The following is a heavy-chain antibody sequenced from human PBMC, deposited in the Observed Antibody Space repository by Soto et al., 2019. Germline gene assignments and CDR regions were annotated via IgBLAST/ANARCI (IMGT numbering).Heavy chain of an antibody. Sequence: GGSLRLSCTVSGFTFSSYWMHWVRQAPGKVLVWVSRINTDGTTTTYADSVKGRFTISRDNAKNTLYLQMNSLRAEDTAVYYCAREGSSGSHRRYFFDYWGQGTLVTVSS. J-gene: IGHJ4*01. CDR2: INTDGTTT. CDR1: GFTFSSYW. V-gene: IGHV3-74*01. CDR3: AREGSSGSHRRYFFDY. D-gene: IGHD3-16*02.